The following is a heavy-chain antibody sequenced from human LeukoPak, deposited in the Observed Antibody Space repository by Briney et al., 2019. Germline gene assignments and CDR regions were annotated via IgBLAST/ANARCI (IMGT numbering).Heavy chain of an antibody. D-gene: IGHD1-7*01. Sequence: GGSLILSCAASGFTFSSYSMNWVRQAPGKGLEWVSYISSSSSTIYYADSVKGRFTISRDHAKNSLYLQMNSLRAEDTAMYFCARYLVTGSTSDAFDIWGQGTMVTVSS. CDR1: GFTFSSYS. CDR3: ARYLVTGSTSDAFDI. V-gene: IGHV3-48*01. J-gene: IGHJ3*02. CDR2: ISSSSSTI.